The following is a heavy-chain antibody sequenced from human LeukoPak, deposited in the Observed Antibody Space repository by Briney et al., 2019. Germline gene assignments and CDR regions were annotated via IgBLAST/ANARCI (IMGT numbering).Heavy chain of an antibody. J-gene: IGHJ6*02. CDR1: GGSISSYY. D-gene: IGHD6-19*01. V-gene: IGHV4-59*01. Sequence: SETLSLTCTVSGGSISSYYWSWIRQPPGKGLEWIGYIYYSGSTNYNPSLKSRVTISVDTSKNQFSLKLSSVTAADTAVYYCARVSGPRYSSGWYSYYYCGMDVWGQGTTVTVSS. CDR2: IYYSGST. CDR3: ARVSGPRYSSGWYSYYYCGMDV.